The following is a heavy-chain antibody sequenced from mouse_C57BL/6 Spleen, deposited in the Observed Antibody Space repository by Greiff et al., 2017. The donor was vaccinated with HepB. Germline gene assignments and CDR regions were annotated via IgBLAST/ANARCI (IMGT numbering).Heavy chain of an antibody. CDR2: IYPGDGDT. CDR3: ARRSLLYYAMDY. Sequence: VQRVESGPELVKPGASVKISCKASGYAFSSSWMNWVKQRPGKGLEWIGRIYPGDGDTNYNGKFKGKATLTADKSSSTAYMQLSSLTSEDSAVYFCARRSLLYYAMDYWGQGTSVTVSS. V-gene: IGHV1-82*01. D-gene: IGHD2-1*01. J-gene: IGHJ4*01. CDR1: GYAFSSSW.